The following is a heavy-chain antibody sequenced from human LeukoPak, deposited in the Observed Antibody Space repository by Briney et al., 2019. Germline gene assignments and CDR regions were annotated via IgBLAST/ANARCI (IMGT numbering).Heavy chain of an antibody. CDR2: IKQDGSAK. J-gene: IGHJ4*02. CDR1: GFSFISYW. V-gene: IGHV3-7*01. D-gene: IGHD1-1*01. CDR3: AGCAGNSCYFDY. Sequence: GGSLRLSCAASGFSFISYWMSWVRQAPGKGLEWVANIKQDGSAKNYVDSVKGRFTISRDNAKNSLYLQLNSLRAEDTAVYYCAGCAGNSCYFDYWGQGNLVIVSS.